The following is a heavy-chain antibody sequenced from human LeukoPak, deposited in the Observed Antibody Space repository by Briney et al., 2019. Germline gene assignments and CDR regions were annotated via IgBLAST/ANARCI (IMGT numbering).Heavy chain of an antibody. CDR1: GCTFFTYA. Sequence: GGSLTLSCAASGCTFFTYALHWVRPAPAKGLEWVGVISYDGSSKYYADSVKGRFTISRDNSKNTLYLQMNSLRPEDTAVYFCASVWGVTDYLDYWGQGTLVTVSS. CDR3: ASVWGVTDYLDY. V-gene: IGHV3-30*04. D-gene: IGHD3-16*01. CDR2: ISYDGSSK. J-gene: IGHJ4*02.